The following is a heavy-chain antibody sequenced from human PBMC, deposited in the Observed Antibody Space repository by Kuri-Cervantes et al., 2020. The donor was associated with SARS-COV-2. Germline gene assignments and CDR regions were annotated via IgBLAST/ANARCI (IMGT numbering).Heavy chain of an antibody. Sequence: GGSLRLSCAASGFTFSSYWMHWVRQAPGKGLVWVSRINSDGSSTSYADSVKGRFTISRDNAKNTLYLQMNSLRAEDTAVYYCARGISYSGYDLDYWGQGTLVTVSS. D-gene: IGHD5-12*01. CDR2: INSDGSST. CDR3: ARGISYSGYDLDY. CDR1: GFTFSSYW. V-gene: IGHV3-74*01. J-gene: IGHJ4*02.